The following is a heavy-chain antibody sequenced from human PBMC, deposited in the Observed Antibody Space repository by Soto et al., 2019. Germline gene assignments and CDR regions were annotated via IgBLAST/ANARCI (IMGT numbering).Heavy chain of an antibody. V-gene: IGHV1-69*02. CDR1: GGTFSSYT. J-gene: IGHJ6*03. CDR2: IIPILGIA. D-gene: IGHD4-17*01. Sequence: ASVKVSCKASGGTFSSYTISWVRQAPGQGLEWMGRIIPILGIANYAQKFQGRVTITAGKSTSTAYMELGSLGSEDTAVYYCARAQAGGDTVTTHYYYYMDVWGKGTTVTVSS. CDR3: ARAQAGGDTVTTHYYYYMDV.